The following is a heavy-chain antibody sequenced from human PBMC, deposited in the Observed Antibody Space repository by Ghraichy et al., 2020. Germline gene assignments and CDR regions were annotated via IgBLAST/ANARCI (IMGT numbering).Heavy chain of an antibody. D-gene: IGHD4-17*01. Sequence: GESLNISCAASGFTFSSYGMHWVRQAPGKGLEWVAVIWYDGSNKYYADSVKGRFTISRDNSKNTLYLQMNSLRAEDTAVYYCARADYGDYYFDYWGQGTLVTVSS. CDR3: ARADYGDYYFDY. V-gene: IGHV3-33*01. CDR1: GFTFSSYG. J-gene: IGHJ4*02. CDR2: IWYDGSNK.